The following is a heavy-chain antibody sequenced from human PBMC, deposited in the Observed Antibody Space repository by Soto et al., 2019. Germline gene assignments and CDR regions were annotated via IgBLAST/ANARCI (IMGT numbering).Heavy chain of an antibody. V-gene: IGHV3-33*01. J-gene: IGHJ4*02. Sequence: ESGGGVVQPGRSLRLSCAASGFTFSSYGMHWVRQAPGKGLEWVAVIWYDGSNKYYADSVKGRFTISRDNSKNTLYLQMNSLRAEDTAVYYCARDLIAVAGPFDYWGQGTLVTVSS. D-gene: IGHD6-19*01. CDR3: ARDLIAVAGPFDY. CDR1: GFTFSSYG. CDR2: IWYDGSNK.